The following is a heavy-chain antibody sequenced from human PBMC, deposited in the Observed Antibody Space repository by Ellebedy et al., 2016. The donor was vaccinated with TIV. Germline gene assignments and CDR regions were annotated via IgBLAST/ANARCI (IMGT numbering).Heavy chain of an antibody. Sequence: SETLSLXXTVSGGSISSYYWSWIRQPPGKGLEWIGYIHYSGSTNYNPSLKSRVTISVDTSKNQFSLKLSSVTAADTAVYYCARENYGGTGYFDLWGRGTLVTVSS. CDR3: ARENYGGTGYFDL. CDR2: IHYSGST. CDR1: GGSISSYY. D-gene: IGHD4-23*01. J-gene: IGHJ2*01. V-gene: IGHV4-59*01.